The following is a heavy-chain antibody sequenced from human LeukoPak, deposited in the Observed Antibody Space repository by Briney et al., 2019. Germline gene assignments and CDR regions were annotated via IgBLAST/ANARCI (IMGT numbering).Heavy chain of an antibody. CDR1: GGSISSSSYY. CDR3: ARALNYYDSSGSVGFDY. J-gene: IGHJ4*02. Sequence: ASETLSLTCTVSGGSISSSSYYWSWIRQPPGKGLEWIGEINHSGSTKYNPSLKSRVTISVDTSKNQFSLKLSSVTAADTAVYYCARALNYYDSSGSVGFDYWGQGTLVTVSS. V-gene: IGHV4-39*07. CDR2: INHSGST. D-gene: IGHD3-22*01.